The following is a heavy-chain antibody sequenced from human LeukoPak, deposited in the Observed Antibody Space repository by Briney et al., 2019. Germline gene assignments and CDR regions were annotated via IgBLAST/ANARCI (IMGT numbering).Heavy chain of an antibody. Sequence: SETLSLTCTVSGGSISSSSYYWVWIRQPPGKGLVWIGSIYYSGSTYYNPSRKSRVTISVDTSKNQFSLKVSPVTAADTAVYYCARRPDCSSTSCYPNWFDLWGQGTLVTVSS. CDR1: GGSISSSSYY. CDR3: ARRPDCSSTSCYPNWFDL. J-gene: IGHJ5*02. D-gene: IGHD2-2*01. V-gene: IGHV4-39*01. CDR2: IYYSGST.